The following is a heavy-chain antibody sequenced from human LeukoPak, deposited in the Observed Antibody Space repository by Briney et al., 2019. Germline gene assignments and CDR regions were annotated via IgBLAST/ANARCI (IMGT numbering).Heavy chain of an antibody. D-gene: IGHD5-24*01. CDR3: ARGADGAFDY. V-gene: IGHV3-7*01. CDR2: IKQGGGET. J-gene: IGHJ4*02. Sequence: GGSLRLSCAASGFTFSNYWMNWVRQAPGKGLEWVANIKQGGGETYNVDSVKGRFSISRDNAKNSLYLQMNSLRAEVTAVYYCARGADGAFDYWGQGIVVTVSP. CDR1: GFTFSNYW.